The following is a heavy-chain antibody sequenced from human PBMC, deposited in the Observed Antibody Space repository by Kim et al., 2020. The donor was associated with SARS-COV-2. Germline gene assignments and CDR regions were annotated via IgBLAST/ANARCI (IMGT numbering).Heavy chain of an antibody. CDR3: ARAPLLWFGELPYYFDY. V-gene: IGHV6-1*01. J-gene: IGHJ4*02. Sequence: KSRITINPDTSKNQFSLQLNSVTPEDTAVYYCARAPLLWFGELPYYFDYWGQGTLVTVSS. D-gene: IGHD3-10*01.